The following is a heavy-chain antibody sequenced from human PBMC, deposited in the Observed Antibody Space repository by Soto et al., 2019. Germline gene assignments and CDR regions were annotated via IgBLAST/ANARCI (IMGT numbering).Heavy chain of an antibody. CDR1: GFSFSSYA. Sequence: GGSLRLSCAASGFSFSSYAMSWVRQVPGKGIESVAAMRGSGARRYYAVSVKGRFTISRDNSQITLYMLTNSLRAEDTPVYYCAKALHRTASYYKSFNYLGQGTLVTLSS. D-gene: IGHD3-10*01. V-gene: IGHV3-23*01. CDR3: AKALHRTASYYKSFNY. J-gene: IGHJ4*01. CDR2: MRGSGARR.